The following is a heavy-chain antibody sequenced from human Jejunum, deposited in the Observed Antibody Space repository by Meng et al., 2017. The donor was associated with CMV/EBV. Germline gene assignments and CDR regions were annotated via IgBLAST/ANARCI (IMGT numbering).Heavy chain of an antibody. Sequence: SFSSCGMRKGRQAPGKKLEWVAYTRNNRENEYYPDSERGRFTISKGNSKNILYQHMTRMRPEDTGVYYYANFPSSASCAEMDVWGQGTTVTVSS. D-gene: IGHD2-2*01. V-gene: IGHV3-30*02. CDR1: SFSSCG. J-gene: IGHJ6*02. CDR3: ANFPSSASCAEMDV. CDR2: TRNNRENE.